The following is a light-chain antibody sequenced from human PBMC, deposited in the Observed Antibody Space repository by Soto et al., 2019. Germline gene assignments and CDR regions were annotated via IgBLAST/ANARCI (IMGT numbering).Light chain of an antibody. CDR3: QQYGSSPWT. J-gene: IGKJ1*01. V-gene: IGKV3-20*01. CDR1: QSVSSSY. CDR2: GTS. Sequence: ENVLTQSPGTLSLSPGERATHSCRASQSVSSSYFAWYQQKPGQAPSLLIYGTSSRATGIPDRFSGSGSGTDFTHTISTLEPEDFAVYYCQQYGSSPWTFGQGTKVEI.